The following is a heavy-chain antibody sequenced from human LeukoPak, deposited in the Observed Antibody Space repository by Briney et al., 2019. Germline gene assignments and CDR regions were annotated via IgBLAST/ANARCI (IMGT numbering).Heavy chain of an antibody. CDR3: AKGSYYYYMDV. CDR1: GFTFSGYA. CDR2: ISSSASAI. J-gene: IGHJ6*03. Sequence: GGSLRLSCVASGFTFSGYAMYWVRQAPGKGLEWVSYISSSASAIYYADSVKGRFTISRDNAKGSLYLQMNNVRAEDTAIYHCAKGSYYYYMDVWGKGTTVTVSS. V-gene: IGHV3-48*03.